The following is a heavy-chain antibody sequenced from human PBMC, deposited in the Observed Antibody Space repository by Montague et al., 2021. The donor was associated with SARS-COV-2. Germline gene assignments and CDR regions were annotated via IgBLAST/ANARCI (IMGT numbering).Heavy chain of an antibody. CDR1: GFSLSVSGMS. CDR2: IDWDDDK. Sequence: VKPTQTLTLTCRFSGFSLSVSGMSVAWIRQSPGKALEWLGHIDWDDDKYYRTSLKTRLTISKDTSKNQVVLTMTNMDPVDTGTYYCARIPYGSGGVFDYWGQGTLVTVSS. V-gene: IGHV2-70*01. CDR3: ARIPYGSGGVFDY. J-gene: IGHJ4*02. D-gene: IGHD3-10*01.